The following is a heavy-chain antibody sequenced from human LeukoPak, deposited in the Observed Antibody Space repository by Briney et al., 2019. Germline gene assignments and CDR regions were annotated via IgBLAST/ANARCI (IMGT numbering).Heavy chain of an antibody. V-gene: IGHV3-7*01. CDR1: GFTFSTFW. CDR2: IKEGGTEK. Sequence: GGSLRLSCAASGFTFSTFWMTWVRQAPGKGLEWVANIKEGGTEKYYVDSVKGRFTISRDDAKNSLYLQMTSLRAEDTAVYYCARMPWGSGATNWFDPGGQGTLVTVSS. D-gene: IGHD3-10*01. CDR3: ARMPWGSGATNWFDP. J-gene: IGHJ5*02.